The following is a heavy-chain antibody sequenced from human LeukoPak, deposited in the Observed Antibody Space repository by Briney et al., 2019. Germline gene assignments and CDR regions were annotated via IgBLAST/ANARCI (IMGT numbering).Heavy chain of an antibody. D-gene: IGHD3-22*01. V-gene: IGHV4-61*01. Sequence: SETLSLTCTVSGGSVSSGSYYWSWIRQPPGKGLEWIGYIYYSGSTNYNPSLNSRVTISVDTSKNKFSLKLSSVTAADTAVYYCARGGLSSGYYSAFDYWGQGTLVTVSS. CDR3: ARGGLSSGYYSAFDY. CDR2: IYYSGST. CDR1: GGSVSSGSYY. J-gene: IGHJ4*02.